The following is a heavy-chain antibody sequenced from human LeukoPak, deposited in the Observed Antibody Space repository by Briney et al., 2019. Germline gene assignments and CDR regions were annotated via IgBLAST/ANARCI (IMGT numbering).Heavy chain of an antibody. CDR2: ISSSGSTI. Sequence: GGSLRLSCAASGFTFSSYEMNWVRQAPGKGLEWVSYISSSGSTIYYADSVKGRFTISRDNAKNSLYLQMNSLRAEDTAVYYCAREDYLLFDIWGQGTMVTVSS. D-gene: IGHD3-10*01. CDR3: AREDYLLFDI. CDR1: GFTFSSYE. V-gene: IGHV3-48*03. J-gene: IGHJ3*02.